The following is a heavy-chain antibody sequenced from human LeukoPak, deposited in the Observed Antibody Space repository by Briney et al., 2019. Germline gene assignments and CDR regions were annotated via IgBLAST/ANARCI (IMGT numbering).Heavy chain of an antibody. J-gene: IGHJ4*02. CDR2: IYSGGNT. Sequence: GGSLILSCAASGFSVSSNHMSWVRQAPGKGLEWVSVIYSGGNTHYADSVKGRFTISRDNSKNTLYLQMNSLRAEDTAVYYCARGIAAAGIVGVFDYWGQGTLVTVSS. V-gene: IGHV3-66*01. D-gene: IGHD6-13*01. CDR1: GFSVSSNH. CDR3: ARGIAAAGIVGVFDY.